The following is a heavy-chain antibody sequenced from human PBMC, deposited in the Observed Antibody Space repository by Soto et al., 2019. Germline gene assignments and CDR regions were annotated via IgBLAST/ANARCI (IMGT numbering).Heavy chain of an antibody. V-gene: IGHV4-4*07. Sequence: SDTLSLTCTFSGFSISNYYLTWIRQPAGKGLEWIGRIYTSGTTNYNPSLKSRVTMSVDTSKNQFSLKLSSVTAADTALYYCARQTTYSSSWYDYWGHGTLVNVSS. CDR2: IYTSGTT. J-gene: IGHJ5*01. CDR1: GFSISNYY. D-gene: IGHD6-13*01. CDR3: ARQTTYSSSWYDY.